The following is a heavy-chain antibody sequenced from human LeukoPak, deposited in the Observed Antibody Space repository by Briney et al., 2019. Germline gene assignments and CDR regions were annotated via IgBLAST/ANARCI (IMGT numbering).Heavy chain of an antibody. CDR2: IYYSGST. Sequence: SETLSLTCTVSGDSISGHYWSWIRQPPGTGLEWIGYIYYSGSTDYNPSLKSRVTISVDTSKNQFSLKLSSVGAADTAVYYCARTYPYGSGSYFLFDFWGQGTLVTVSS. V-gene: IGHV4-59*11. CDR1: GDSISGHY. J-gene: IGHJ4*02. D-gene: IGHD3-10*01. CDR3: ARTYPYGSGSYFLFDF.